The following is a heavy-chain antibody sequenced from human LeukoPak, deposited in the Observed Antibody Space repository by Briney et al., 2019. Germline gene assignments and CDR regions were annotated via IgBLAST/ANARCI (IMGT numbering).Heavy chain of an antibody. J-gene: IGHJ5*02. Sequence: KPSETLSLTCAVYGGSFSGYYWSWIRQPPGKGLEWIGEINHSGSTNYNPSLKSRVTISVDTSKNQFSLKLSSVTAADTAVYYCARASIRYCDFWSGYPNWFDPWGQGTLVTVSS. CDR1: GGSFSGYY. D-gene: IGHD3-3*01. V-gene: IGHV4-34*01. CDR2: INHSGST. CDR3: ARASIRYCDFWSGYPNWFDP.